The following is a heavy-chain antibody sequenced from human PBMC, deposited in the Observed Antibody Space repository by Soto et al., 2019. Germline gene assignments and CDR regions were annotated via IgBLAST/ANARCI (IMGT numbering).Heavy chain of an antibody. CDR3: AKHDYGDYEALDY. V-gene: IGHV3-23*01. J-gene: IGHJ4*02. CDR2: ISGSGGST. Sequence: EVQLLESGGGLVQPGGSLRLSCAASGFTFSSYAMIWVRQAPGKGLEWVSAISGSGGSTYYADSVKGRFTISRDNSKNTLYLQMNSLRADDTAVYYCAKHDYGDYEALDYWGQGTLVTVSS. D-gene: IGHD4-17*01. CDR1: GFTFSSYA.